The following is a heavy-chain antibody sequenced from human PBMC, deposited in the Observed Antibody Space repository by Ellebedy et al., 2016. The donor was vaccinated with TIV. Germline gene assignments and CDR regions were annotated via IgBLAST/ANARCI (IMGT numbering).Heavy chain of an antibody. CDR3: TTGRHGYDWLIDY. V-gene: IGHV3-15*01. CDR2: IKSKTDGETT. D-gene: IGHD5-12*01. J-gene: IGHJ4*02. CDR1: GFTFSNAW. Sequence: GGSLRLSXAASGFTFSNAWMGWVRQAPGKGLEWVGRIKSKTDGETTDYATPVKGRFTISRDDSKSTLYMQMNSLKTGDTGVYYCTTGRHGYDWLIDYWGQGTLVTVSS.